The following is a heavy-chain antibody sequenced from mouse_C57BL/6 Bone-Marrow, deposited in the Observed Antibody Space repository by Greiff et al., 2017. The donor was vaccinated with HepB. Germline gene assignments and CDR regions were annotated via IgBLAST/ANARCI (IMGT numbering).Heavy chain of an antibody. V-gene: IGHV5-9*01. CDR2: ISGGGGNT. Sequence: EVKLEESGGGLVKPGGSLKLSCAASGFTFSSYTMSWVRQTPEKRLEWVATISGGGGNTYYPDSVKGRFTISRDNAKNTLYLQMSSLRSEDTALYYCATGGYYGSSAWFAYWGQGTLVTVSA. J-gene: IGHJ3*01. CDR1: GFTFSSYT. CDR3: ATGGYYGSSAWFAY. D-gene: IGHD1-1*01.